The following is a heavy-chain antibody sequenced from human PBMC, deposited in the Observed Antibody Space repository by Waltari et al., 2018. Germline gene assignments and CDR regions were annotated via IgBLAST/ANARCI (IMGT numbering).Heavy chain of an antibody. CDR3: ARDYYDSSGYSSY. D-gene: IGHD3-22*01. V-gene: IGHV3-53*01. Sequence: EVQLVESGGGLIQPGGSLRLSCAASGFTVSSNYMSWVRQAPGKGLAWVSVIYSGGSTYYADSVKGRFTISRDNSKNTLYLQMNSLRAEDTAVYYCARDYYDSSGYSSYWGQGTLVTVSS. J-gene: IGHJ4*02. CDR1: GFTVSSNY. CDR2: IYSGGST.